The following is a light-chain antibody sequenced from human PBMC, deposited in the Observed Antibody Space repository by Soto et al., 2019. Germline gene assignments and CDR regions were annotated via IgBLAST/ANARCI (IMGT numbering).Light chain of an antibody. V-gene: IGKV1-12*01. CDR3: QQANSFPLT. CDR2: FAS. J-gene: IGKJ4*01. Sequence: DIQMTQSPSSVSASVGDRVTMTCRASQGINSWLAWYQQKPGKAPKLLISFASSLQSGVPSRFNGSGSGTDFTLTISNLQPEDLATYYCQQANSFPLTFGGGTKVDIK. CDR1: QGINSW.